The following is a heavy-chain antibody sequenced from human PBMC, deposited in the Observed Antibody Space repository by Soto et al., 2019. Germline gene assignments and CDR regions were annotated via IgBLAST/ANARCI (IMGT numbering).Heavy chain of an antibody. D-gene: IGHD2-15*01. CDR1: GFPFSSYA. Sequence: EVQLLESGGGLVQPGGSLRLACAASGFPFSSYAMTWVRQAPGKGLEWVSAISDSGGSTFYADSVKGRFTIYRDNSKNTVYLQVNSRRAEDTAVYYCAKGGGGSFFDYWGQGTLVTVSS. V-gene: IGHV3-23*01. CDR3: AKGGGGSFFDY. CDR2: ISDSGGST. J-gene: IGHJ4*02.